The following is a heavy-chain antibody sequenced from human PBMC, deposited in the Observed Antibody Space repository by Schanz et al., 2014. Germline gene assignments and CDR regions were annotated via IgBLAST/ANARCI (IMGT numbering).Heavy chain of an antibody. CDR3: ARGDVNWFDP. V-gene: IGHV1-2*02. Sequence: QVQLMQSGAEIKKPGASVKVSCKASGYSFTDFYIHWLRQAPGQGPEWLGWINPNSDGTKYAQKFQGRVTMTRDTSVNTAYLDLSSLTSDDTAVYYCARGDVNWFDPWGQGTLVTVSS. J-gene: IGHJ5*02. CDR1: GYSFTDFY. CDR2: INPNSDGT.